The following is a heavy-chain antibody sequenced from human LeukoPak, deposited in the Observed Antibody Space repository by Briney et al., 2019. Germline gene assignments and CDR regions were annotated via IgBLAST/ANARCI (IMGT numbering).Heavy chain of an antibody. D-gene: IGHD2-21*01. CDR3: ARDVYRLRGSFDY. J-gene: IGHJ4*02. Sequence: GGSLRLSCEASGFTFSRHMMTWVRQSPGMGLEWVSSISASQSHIFYADAVKGRFTISRDKDKGSLYLKMTGLRAEDTAVYYCARDVYRLRGSFDYWGQGVPVTVSP. CDR1: GFTFSRHM. V-gene: IGHV3-21*01. CDR2: ISASQSHI.